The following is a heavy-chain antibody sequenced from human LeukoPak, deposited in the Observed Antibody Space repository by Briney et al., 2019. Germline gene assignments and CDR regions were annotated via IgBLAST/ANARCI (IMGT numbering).Heavy chain of an antibody. CDR3: ARDTPGGVGATISFDY. V-gene: IGHV3-30*02. Sequence: PGGSLRLSCAASGFTFSSYGMHWVRQAPGKGLEWVAFIRYDGSNKYYADSVKGRFTISRDNSKNTLYLQMNSLRAEDTAVYYCARDTPGGVGATISFDYWGQGTLVTVSS. D-gene: IGHD1-26*01. CDR2: IRYDGSNK. J-gene: IGHJ4*02. CDR1: GFTFSSYG.